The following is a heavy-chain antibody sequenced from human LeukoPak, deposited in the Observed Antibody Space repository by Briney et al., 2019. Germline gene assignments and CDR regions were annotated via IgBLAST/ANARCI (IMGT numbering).Heavy chain of an antibody. J-gene: IGHJ4*02. Sequence: GRSLRLSCAASGFTFDDYAMHWVRQAPGKGLEWVSGISWNSGSIGYADSVKGRFTISRDNAKNSLYLQMNSLRAEDTALYYCAKAYYYDGSGYYDYWGQGTLVTVSS. V-gene: IGHV3-9*01. D-gene: IGHD3-22*01. CDR2: ISWNSGSI. CDR3: AKAYYYDGSGYYDY. CDR1: GFTFDDYA.